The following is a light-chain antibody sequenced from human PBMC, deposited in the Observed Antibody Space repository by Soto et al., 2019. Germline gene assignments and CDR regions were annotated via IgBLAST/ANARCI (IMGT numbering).Light chain of an antibody. V-gene: IGKV3-20*01. Sequence: EIVLPQSPGTMSLSPGASSPLSGRARPLVRRSYSAWYQQKPRQAPRLLIYGASSRATGIPDRCSGSGAGTEFTLTIRSLQSEDFAFYYWQQYNNWPPITFGQGKRLEIK. CDR1: PLVRRSY. CDR2: GAS. CDR3: QQYNNWPPIT. J-gene: IGKJ5*01.